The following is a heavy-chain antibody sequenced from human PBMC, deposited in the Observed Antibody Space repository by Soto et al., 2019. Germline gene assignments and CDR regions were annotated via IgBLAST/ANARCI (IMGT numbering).Heavy chain of an antibody. CDR3: ARGPRLVVVITPVMDV. D-gene: IGHD3-22*01. CDR1: GGSFSGYY. Sequence: PSETLSLTCAVYGGSFSGYYWSWIRQPPGKGLEWIGEINHSGSTNYNPSLKSRVTISVDTSKNQFSLKLSSVTAADTAVYYCARGPRLVVVITPVMDVWGQGTTVTVSS. V-gene: IGHV4-34*01. CDR2: INHSGST. J-gene: IGHJ6*02.